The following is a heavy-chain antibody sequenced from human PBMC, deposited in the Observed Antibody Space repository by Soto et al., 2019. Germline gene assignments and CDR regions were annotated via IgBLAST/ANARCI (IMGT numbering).Heavy chain of an antibody. CDR2: ISYDGSNK. J-gene: IGHJ4*02. Sequence: GGSLRLSCAASGFTFISDGMHWVRQAPGKGLEWVAVISYDGSNKYYADSVKGRFTISRDNSKNTLYLQMNSLGAEDTAVYYCARSTQGYFSGGSCRRGRSLDYWCQATLVTVS. CDR3: ARSTQGYFSGGSCRRGRSLDY. V-gene: IGHV3-30*03. D-gene: IGHD2-15*01. CDR1: GFTFISDG.